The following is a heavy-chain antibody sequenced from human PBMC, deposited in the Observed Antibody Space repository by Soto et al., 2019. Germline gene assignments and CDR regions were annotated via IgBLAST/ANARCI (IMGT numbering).Heavy chain of an antibody. CDR2: IYYSGST. Sequence: SETLSLTCTVSGGSISSYYWSCIRQPPGKGLEWIGYIYYSGSTNYNPSLKSRVTISVDTSKNQFSLKLSSVTAADTAVYYWARRGVVPAANAFDIWGQGTMVTVSS. CDR1: GGSISSYY. J-gene: IGHJ3*02. V-gene: IGHV4-59*08. D-gene: IGHD2-2*01. CDR3: ARRGVVPAANAFDI.